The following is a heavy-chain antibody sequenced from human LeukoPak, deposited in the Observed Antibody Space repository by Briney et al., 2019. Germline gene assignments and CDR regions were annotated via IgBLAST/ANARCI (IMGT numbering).Heavy chain of an antibody. CDR1: GFTFSSYS. Sequence: PVGSLRLSCAASGFTFSSYSMNWVRQAPGKGLEWVSYISSSNNTIYYADSVKGRFTISRDNAKNSLYLQMNSLRDEDTAVYYCARSTYCGGDCYPALGYWGQGTLVTVSS. D-gene: IGHD2-21*02. CDR2: ISSSNNTI. J-gene: IGHJ4*02. CDR3: ARSTYCGGDCYPALGY. V-gene: IGHV3-48*02.